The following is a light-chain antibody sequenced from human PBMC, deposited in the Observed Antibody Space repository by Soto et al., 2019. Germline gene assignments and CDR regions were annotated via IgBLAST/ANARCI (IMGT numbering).Light chain of an antibody. CDR3: HQYGSSLPYT. CDR1: QSVSSNY. CDR2: GVT. Sequence: EIVLTQSPGTLSLSPGERATLSCRASQSVSSNYLAWYQQKPGQAPRLLISGVTSRATGIPDRFSGSGSGTDFTLTISRLEPEDFAVYYCHQYGSSLPYTFGQGTKLEI. V-gene: IGKV3-20*01. J-gene: IGKJ2*01.